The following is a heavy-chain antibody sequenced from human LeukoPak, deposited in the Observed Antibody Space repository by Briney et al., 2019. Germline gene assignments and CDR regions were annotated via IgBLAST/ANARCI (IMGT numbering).Heavy chain of an antibody. V-gene: IGHV1-69*06. CDR2: IIPIFGTA. Sequence: SVKVSCKASGGTFSSYAISWVRQAPGQGLEWMGGIIPIFGTANYAQKFQGRVTITADKSTSTAYMEPSSLRSEDTAVYYCARDVDTAMVTPYWFDPWGQGTLVTVSS. D-gene: IGHD5-18*01. J-gene: IGHJ5*02. CDR1: GGTFSSYA. CDR3: ARDVDTAMVTPYWFDP.